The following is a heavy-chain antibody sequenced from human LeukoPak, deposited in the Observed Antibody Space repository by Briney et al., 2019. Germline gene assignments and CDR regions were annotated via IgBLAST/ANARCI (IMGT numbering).Heavy chain of an antibody. D-gene: IGHD4/OR15-4a*01. CDR3: ARDKSGPTAHYDVFDI. J-gene: IGHJ3*02. CDR2: IYYSGSA. CDR1: GGSISNNY. V-gene: IGHV4-59*01. Sequence: SETLSLTCTVSGGSISNNYWNWHWIRQPQGRGLEWIGYIYYSGSANYNPSLRSRVTIAVDKSNNQVSLKLSSVTAADTAMYYCARDKSGPTAHYDVFDIWGQGTMVTVSS.